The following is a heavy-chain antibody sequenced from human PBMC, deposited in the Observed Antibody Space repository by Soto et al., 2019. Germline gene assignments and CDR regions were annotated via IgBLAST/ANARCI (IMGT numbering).Heavy chain of an antibody. J-gene: IGHJ4*02. Sequence: EVQLVESGGGLVQPGGSLRLSCAASGFTFSSYDMHWVRQATGKGLEWVSAIGTAGDTYYPGSVKGRFTISRENAKNSLYLKMNRLRAGDTAVYYCARAIDYDILTGYPAPPDYWGQGTLVTVSS. D-gene: IGHD3-9*01. CDR1: GFTFSSYD. V-gene: IGHV3-13*04. CDR3: ARAIDYDILTGYPAPPDY. CDR2: IGTAGDT.